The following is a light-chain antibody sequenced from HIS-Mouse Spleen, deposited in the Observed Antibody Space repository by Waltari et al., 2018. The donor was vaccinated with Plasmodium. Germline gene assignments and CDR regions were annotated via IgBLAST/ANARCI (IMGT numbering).Light chain of an antibody. Sequence: AIWMTQSPSLLSASTGDRVTISCRMSQGIRSYLAWYQQKPGKATELLIYAASTLQSGVPARFSGSGSGTDFTLTISCLQSEDFATYYCQQYYSFPLTFGPGTKVDIK. CDR1: QGIRSY. CDR2: AAS. J-gene: IGKJ3*01. V-gene: IGKV1D-8*02. CDR3: QQYYSFPLT.